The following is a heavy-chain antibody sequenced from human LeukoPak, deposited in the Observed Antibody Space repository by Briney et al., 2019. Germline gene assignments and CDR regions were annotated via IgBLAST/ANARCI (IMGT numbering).Heavy chain of an antibody. D-gene: IGHD2-15*01. Sequence: PSETLSLTCTVSGGSISSGDYYWSWIRQPPGKGLEWIGYIYYSGSTYYNPSLKSRVTISVDTSKNQFSLKLSSVTAADTAVYYCATGETGGGSLDSWGQGTLVTVSS. CDR3: ATGETGGGSLDS. V-gene: IGHV4-30-4*01. CDR2: IYYSGST. CDR1: GGSISSGDYY. J-gene: IGHJ4*02.